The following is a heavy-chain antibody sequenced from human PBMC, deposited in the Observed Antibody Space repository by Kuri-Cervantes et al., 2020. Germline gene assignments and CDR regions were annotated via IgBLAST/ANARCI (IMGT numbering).Heavy chain of an antibody. D-gene: IGHD3-10*01. CDR3: ARVSDYYGSAPRGYFDY. CDR2: INHSGST. Sequence: GSLRLSCAVYGGSFSGYYWSWIRQPPGKGLEWIGEINHSGSTNYNPSLKSRVTISVDTSKNQFSLKLSSVTAADTAVYYCARVSDYYGSAPRGYFDYWGQGTLVTVSS. V-gene: IGHV4-34*01. CDR1: GGSFSGYY. J-gene: IGHJ4*02.